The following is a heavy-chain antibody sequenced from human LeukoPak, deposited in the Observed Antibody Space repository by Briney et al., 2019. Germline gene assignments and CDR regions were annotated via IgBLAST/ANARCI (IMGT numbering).Heavy chain of an antibody. D-gene: IGHD5-24*01. V-gene: IGHV4-59*08. Sequence: SETLSLTCTVSGGSITSYYWSWIRQPPGKGLEWIGYIFYSGSTNYNPSLKSRVTISVDTSKNQFSLNLTSVTAADTAVYFCARSPRRDGYLRDPWGQGTLVTVSS. CDR1: GGSITSYY. CDR2: IFYSGST. CDR3: ARSPRRDGYLRDP. J-gene: IGHJ5*02.